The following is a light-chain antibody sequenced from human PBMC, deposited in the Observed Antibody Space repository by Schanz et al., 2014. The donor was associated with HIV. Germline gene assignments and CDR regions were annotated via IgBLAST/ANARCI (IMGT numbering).Light chain of an antibody. J-gene: IGLJ3*02. Sequence: QSVLTQPPSASGTPGQRVTISCSGSSSNIGSHTVNWYQQLPGTAPKLLIYSNNRRPSGVPDRFSGSKSGTSASLAISGLQSEDEADYYCAAWDDNLNGPVFGGGTKLTVL. CDR3: AAWDDNLNGPV. CDR1: SSNIGSHT. CDR2: SNN. V-gene: IGLV1-44*01.